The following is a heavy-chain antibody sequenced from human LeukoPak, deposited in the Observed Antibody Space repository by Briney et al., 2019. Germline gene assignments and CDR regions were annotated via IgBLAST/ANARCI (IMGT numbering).Heavy chain of an antibody. Sequence: PGGSLRLSCAASGFTFSSYAMSWVRQAPGKGLEWVSAISGSGGSTYYADSVKGRFTISRDNSKSTLYLQMNSLRAEDTAVYYCAKVDGYSSSSRKGYFDYWGQGTLVTVSS. CDR2: ISGSGGST. D-gene: IGHD6-6*01. J-gene: IGHJ4*02. CDR1: GFTFSSYA. CDR3: AKVDGYSSSSRKGYFDY. V-gene: IGHV3-23*01.